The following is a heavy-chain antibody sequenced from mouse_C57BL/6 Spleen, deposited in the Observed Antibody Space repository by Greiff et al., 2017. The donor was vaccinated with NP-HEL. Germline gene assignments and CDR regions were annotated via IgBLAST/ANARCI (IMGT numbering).Heavy chain of an antibody. CDR1: GFTFSNYW. V-gene: IGHV6-3*01. Sequence: EVQLVESGGGLVQPGGSMKLSCVASGFTFSNYWMNWVRQSPEQGLAWVVQIRFKSDNSATPSAEFVTGWFTISRDDSKSSVYRQMNNLSAEDTGIYYCKSNYVGYWGQGTLVTASA. J-gene: IGHJ3*01. CDR3: KSNYVGY. CDR2: IRFKSDNSAT. D-gene: IGHD2-5*01.